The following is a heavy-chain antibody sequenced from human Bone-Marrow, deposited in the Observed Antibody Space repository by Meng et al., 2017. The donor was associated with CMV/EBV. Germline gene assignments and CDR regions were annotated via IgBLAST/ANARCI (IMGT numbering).Heavy chain of an antibody. D-gene: IGHD3-22*01. CDR1: GYSFTSYW. CDR3: ARVIGRSLLNRPLPFDY. J-gene: IGHJ4*02. Sequence: GESLKISCKGSGYSFTSYWIGWVRQMPGKGLEWMGIIYPGDSDTRYSPSFQGQVTISADKSISTAYLQWSSLRSEDTAVYYCARVIGRSLLNRPLPFDYWGQGTLVTVSS. V-gene: IGHV5-51*01. CDR2: IYPGDSDT.